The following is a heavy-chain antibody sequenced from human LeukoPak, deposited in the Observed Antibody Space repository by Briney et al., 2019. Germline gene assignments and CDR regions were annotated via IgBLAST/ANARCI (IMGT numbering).Heavy chain of an antibody. CDR1: GGSISSYY. CDR2: IYYSGST. Sequence: SETLSLTCTVSGGSISSYYWSWIRQPPGKGLEWIGYIYYSGSTNYNPSLKSRVTISIDTSKNQFSLKLSSVTAADTAVYYCARVGFIVATINRYYYMDVWGKGTTVTISS. J-gene: IGHJ6*03. V-gene: IGHV4-59*12. CDR3: ARVGFIVATINRYYYMDV. D-gene: IGHD5-12*01.